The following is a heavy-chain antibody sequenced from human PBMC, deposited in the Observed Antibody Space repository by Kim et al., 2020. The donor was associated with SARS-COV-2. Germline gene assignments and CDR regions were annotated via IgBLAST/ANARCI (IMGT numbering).Heavy chain of an antibody. D-gene: IGHD3-22*01. CDR1: GFTFSSYS. V-gene: IGHV3-48*02. J-gene: IGHJ4*02. Sequence: GGSLRLSCAASGFTFSSYSMNWVRQAPGKGLEWVSYISSSSSTIYYADSVKGRFTISRDNAKNSLYLQMNSLRDEDTAVYYRARDPTYYYDSSGYPDYWGQGTLVTVSS. CDR3: ARDPTYYYDSSGYPDY. CDR2: ISSSSSTI.